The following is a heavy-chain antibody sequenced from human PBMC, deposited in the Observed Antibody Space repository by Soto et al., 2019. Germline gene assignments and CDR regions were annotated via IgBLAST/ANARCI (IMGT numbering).Heavy chain of an antibody. CDR1: GFTFSNYN. D-gene: IGHD1-26*01. CDR2: ISSSSTTI. J-gene: IGHJ4*02. V-gene: IGHV3-48*02. Sequence: EVQLVESGGGLVQPGGSLRLSCAASGFTFSNYNMNWVRQAPGKGLEWVSYISSSSTTIYYADSVKGRFTISRDNAKNSLVLHMNTLRDEDTAGYFCARHTGSGVDYWGQGTLVTVSS. CDR3: ARHTGSGVDY.